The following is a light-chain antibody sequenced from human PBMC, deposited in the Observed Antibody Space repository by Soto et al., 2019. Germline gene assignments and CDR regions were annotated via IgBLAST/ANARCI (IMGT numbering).Light chain of an antibody. CDR3: QHYDNFPPPIT. J-gene: IGKJ5*01. Sequence: DIQMTQSPSSLTASVGDRVTITCQASQDISNSLNWYQQKPGKAPNLLIYDASILEIGVPSRFSGSGSGTDFTFTINSLQPEDAATYYCQHYDNFPPPITFGQGTRLEIK. CDR1: QDISNS. V-gene: IGKV1-33*01. CDR2: DAS.